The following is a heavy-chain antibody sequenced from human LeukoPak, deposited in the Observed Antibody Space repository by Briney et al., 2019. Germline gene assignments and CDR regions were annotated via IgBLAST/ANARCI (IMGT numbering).Heavy chain of an antibody. J-gene: IGHJ4*02. CDR3: ARDRWGRFDY. Sequence: SETLSLTCAVYGGSFSGYYWSWIRQPPGKGLEWIGEINHSGSTNYNPSLKSRVTISVDTSKNQFSLKLSSVTAADTAVYYCARDRWGRFDYWGQGTLVTVFS. V-gene: IGHV4-34*01. CDR1: GGSFSGYY. CDR2: INHSGST. D-gene: IGHD3-16*01.